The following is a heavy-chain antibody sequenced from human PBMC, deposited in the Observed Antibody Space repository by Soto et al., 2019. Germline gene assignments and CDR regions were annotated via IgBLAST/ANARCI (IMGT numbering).Heavy chain of an antibody. D-gene: IGHD2-2*03. CDR3: ARVDRSIDY. CDR1: GGSISSYY. Sequence: QVQLQESGPGLVKPSETLSLTCTVSGGSISSYYWSWIRQPAGKGLGWIGRIYTSGSTNYNPSLKSRVTMSVDTSKNQFSLKLSSVTAADTAVYYCARVDRSIDYWGQGTLVTVSS. V-gene: IGHV4-4*07. CDR2: IYTSGST. J-gene: IGHJ4*02.